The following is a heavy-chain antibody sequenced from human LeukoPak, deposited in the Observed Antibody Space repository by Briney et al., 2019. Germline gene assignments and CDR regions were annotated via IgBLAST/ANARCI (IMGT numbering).Heavy chain of an antibody. Sequence: PGGSLRLSCAASGFTFSSDAMSWVRQAPGKGLEWVSAISGSGGSTYYADSVKGRFTISRDNAKNSLYLQMNSLRAEDTAVYYCAREQYYYDSSGYNDAFDIWGQGTMVTVSS. V-gene: IGHV3-23*01. J-gene: IGHJ3*02. CDR3: AREQYYYDSSGYNDAFDI. CDR2: ISGSGGST. CDR1: GFTFSSDA. D-gene: IGHD3-22*01.